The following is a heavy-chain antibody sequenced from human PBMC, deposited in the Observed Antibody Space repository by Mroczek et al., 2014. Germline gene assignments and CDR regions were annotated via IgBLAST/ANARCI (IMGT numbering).Heavy chain of an antibody. CDR1: GYTFTSYD. Sequence: QVQLVQSGAEVKKPGASVKVSCKASGYTFTSYDINWVRQATGQGLEWMGWMNPNSGNTGYAQKFQGRVTMTRNTSISTAYMELSSLRSEDTAVYYCARGVWVTTLNSGEGGWFDPWGQGTLVTVSS. CDR3: ARGVWVTTLNSGEGGWFDP. CDR2: MNPNSGNT. J-gene: IGHJ5*02. D-gene: IGHD4-17*01. V-gene: IGHV1-8*01.